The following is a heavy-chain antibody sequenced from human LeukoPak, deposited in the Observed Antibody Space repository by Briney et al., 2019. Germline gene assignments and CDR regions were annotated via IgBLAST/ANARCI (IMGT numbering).Heavy chain of an antibody. V-gene: IGHV4-34*01. J-gene: IGHJ5*02. CDR2: INHSGST. CDR1: GGSFSGYY. Sequence: SETLSLTCAVYGGSFSGYYWSWIRQPPGKGLEWIGEINHSGSTNYNPSLKSRVTISVDTSKNQFSLKLSSVTAADTAVYYCAGHKYSYTPWGQGTLVTVSS. CDR3: AGHKYSYTP. D-gene: IGHD5-18*01.